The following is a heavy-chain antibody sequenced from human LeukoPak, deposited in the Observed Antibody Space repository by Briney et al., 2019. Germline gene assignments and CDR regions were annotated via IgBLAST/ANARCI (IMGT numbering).Heavy chain of an antibody. D-gene: IGHD3-10*01. Sequence: ASVKVSCKASGYSFTSNVISWVRQAPGQGLEWMGWISAYNGNTNYAQKLQGRVTMTTDTSTSTAYMELRSLRSDDTAVYYCAREFGSGSYSSKDYWGQGTLVTVSS. J-gene: IGHJ4*02. CDR2: ISAYNGNT. CDR1: GYSFTSNV. V-gene: IGHV1-18*01. CDR3: AREFGSGSYSSKDY.